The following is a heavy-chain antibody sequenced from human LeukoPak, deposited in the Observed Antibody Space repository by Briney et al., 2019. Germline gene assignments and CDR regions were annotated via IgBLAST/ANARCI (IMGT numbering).Heavy chain of an antibody. CDR2: IYYSGST. V-gene: IGHV4-59*08. J-gene: IGHJ4*02. Sequence: PSETLSLTCTVSGGSISSYYWSWIRQPPGKGLEWIGYIYYSGSTNYNPSLKSRVTISVDTSKNQFSLKLSSVTAADMAVYYCARQLFTMVRGAFDYWGQGTLVTVSS. CDR3: ARQLFTMVRGAFDY. CDR1: GGSISSYY. D-gene: IGHD3-10*01.